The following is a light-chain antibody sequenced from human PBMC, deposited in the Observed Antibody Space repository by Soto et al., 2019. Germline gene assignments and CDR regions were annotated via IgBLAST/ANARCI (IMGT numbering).Light chain of an antibody. CDR3: QQSYSTPST. Sequence: DIQMTQSPSSLSASVGDRVTITCRASQSISSFLNWYQQIPGKTPKLLIYATSTLQSGVPSRFSGSGSGTDFTLTISSLQPEDFATYYCQQSYSTPSTFGQGTKVEIK. J-gene: IGKJ1*01. CDR2: ATS. V-gene: IGKV1-39*01. CDR1: QSISSF.